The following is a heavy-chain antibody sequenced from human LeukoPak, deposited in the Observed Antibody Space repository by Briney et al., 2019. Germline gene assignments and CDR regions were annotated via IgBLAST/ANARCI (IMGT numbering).Heavy chain of an antibody. CDR2: INHSGST. CDR1: GGSFSGYY. J-gene: IGHJ4*02. Sequence: SETLSLTCAVYGGSFSGYYWSWIRQPPGKGLEWIGEINHSGSTNYNPSLKSRVTISVDTSKNQFSLKLSSVTAADTAVYYCASTSPYYYGSGSYGKFDYWGRGTLVTVSS. V-gene: IGHV4-34*01. CDR3: ASTSPYYYGSGSYGKFDY. D-gene: IGHD3-10*01.